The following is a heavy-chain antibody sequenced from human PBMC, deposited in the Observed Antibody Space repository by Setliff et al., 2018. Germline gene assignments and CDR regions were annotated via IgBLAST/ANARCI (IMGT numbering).Heavy chain of an antibody. J-gene: IGHJ1*01. CDR2: VYYSGYT. CDR3: ARVDFTMLQGVLGH. V-gene: IGHV4-39*07. D-gene: IGHD3-10*01. Sequence: PSETLSLTCTVSNGPVSTTSHYWGWVRQPPGKGLEWIGSVYYSGYTYYSPSLESRAAISVDTSKNQFSLKVNSVTAADTAVYYCARVDFTMLQGVLGHWGQGTLVTVSS. CDR1: NGPVSTTSHY.